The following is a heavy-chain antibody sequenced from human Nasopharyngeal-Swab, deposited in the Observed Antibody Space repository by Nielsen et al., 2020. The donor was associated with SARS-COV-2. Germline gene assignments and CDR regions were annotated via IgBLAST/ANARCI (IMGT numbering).Heavy chain of an antibody. CDR3: ARDRGGVYYYYGMDV. V-gene: IGHV3-53*01. CDR2: IYSGGST. J-gene: IGHJ6*02. D-gene: IGHD3-10*01. CDR1: GFTVSSNY. Sequence: GGSLRLSCAASGFTVSSNYMSWVRRAPGKGLEWVSVIYSGGSTYYADSVKGRFTISRDNSKNTLYLQMNSLRAEDTAVYYCARDRGGVYYYYGMDVWGQGTTVTVSS.